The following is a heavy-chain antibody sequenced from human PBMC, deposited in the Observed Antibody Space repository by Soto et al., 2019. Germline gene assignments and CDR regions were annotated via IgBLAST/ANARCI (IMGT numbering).Heavy chain of an antibody. V-gene: IGHV3-13*01. CDR3: ARGEGGTTPALLRFLEWLSFRMDV. D-gene: IGHD3-3*01. CDR2: IGTAGDT. J-gene: IGHJ6*03. Sequence: GGSLRLSCAASGFTFSSYDMHWVRQATGKGLEWVSAIGTAGDTYYPGSVKGRFTISRENAKNSLYLQMNSLRAGDTAVYYCARGEGGTTPALLRFLEWLSFRMDVWGKGTTVTVSS. CDR1: GFTFSSYD.